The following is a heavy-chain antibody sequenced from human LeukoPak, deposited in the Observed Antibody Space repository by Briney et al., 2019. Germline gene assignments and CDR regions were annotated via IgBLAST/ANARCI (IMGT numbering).Heavy chain of an antibody. J-gene: IGHJ5*02. Sequence: GRSLRLSCAPSAFTFSTYGMQWVRQAPRRGLEWVAVIWYDGSNKYYADSVKRRFPIYRDNSKNTLYLQMNSLGVEDTAVYYCAKDRSTIHDHSHYALTPWGQGIQVTVSS. CDR2: IWYDGSNK. CDR3: AKDRSTIHDHSHYALTP. CDR1: AFTFSTYG. D-gene: IGHD4-11*01. V-gene: IGHV3-33*06.